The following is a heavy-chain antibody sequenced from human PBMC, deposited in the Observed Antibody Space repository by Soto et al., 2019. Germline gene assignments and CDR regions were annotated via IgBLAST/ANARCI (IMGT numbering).Heavy chain of an antibody. Sequence: QVQLVESGGGVVQPGRSLRLSCAASGFTFSSYAMHWVRQAPGKGLEWVAVISYDGSNKYYADSVKGRFTISRDNSKNTLYLLMNSLRAEDTAVYYCARVPGYDFWSGRYYYYYYGMDVWGQGTTVTVSS. CDR3: ARVPGYDFWSGRYYYYYYGMDV. V-gene: IGHV3-30-3*01. CDR2: ISYDGSNK. D-gene: IGHD3-3*01. J-gene: IGHJ6*02. CDR1: GFTFSSYA.